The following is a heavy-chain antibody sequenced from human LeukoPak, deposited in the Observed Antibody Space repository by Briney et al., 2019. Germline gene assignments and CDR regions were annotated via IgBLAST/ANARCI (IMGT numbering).Heavy chain of an antibody. Sequence: GGSLRLSCAASGFAFSSYSMNWVRQAPGQGLEWVSSISSSSSYIYYADSVKGRFTISRDNAKNSLYLQMNSLRAEDTAVYYCARVRSTAAGNRFDPWGQGTLVTVSS. J-gene: IGHJ5*02. CDR1: GFAFSSYS. CDR2: ISSSSSYI. V-gene: IGHV3-21*01. CDR3: ARVRSTAAGNRFDP. D-gene: IGHD6-13*01.